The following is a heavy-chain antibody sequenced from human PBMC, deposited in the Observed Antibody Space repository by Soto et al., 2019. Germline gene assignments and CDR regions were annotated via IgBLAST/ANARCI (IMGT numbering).Heavy chain of an antibody. CDR3: ANPKRVVPDGDSFDI. V-gene: IGHV3-30*18. CDR1: GFTFSSYA. J-gene: IGHJ3*02. D-gene: IGHD2-2*01. CDR2: ISYGGCNK. Sequence: QVQLVESGGGVVQPGRSLRLSCAASGFTFSSYAMRWVRQAPGKGLEWVAVISYGGCNKYYADSVKGRFTISRDNSKKRQYQQMNGLTAADTDGYYCANPKRVVPDGDSFDIWGQVTMVTVSS.